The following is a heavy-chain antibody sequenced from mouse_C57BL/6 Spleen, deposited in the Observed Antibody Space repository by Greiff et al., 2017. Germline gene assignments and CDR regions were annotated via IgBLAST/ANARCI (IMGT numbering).Heavy chain of an antibody. J-gene: IGHJ1*03. CDR1: GYTFTSYW. V-gene: IGHV1-62-3*01. CDR2: IDPHSGGT. CDR3: ARGRLYGYNGWYFDV. Sequence: QVQLKQPGAELVKPGASVKLSSKASGYTFTSYWMHWVKQRPGRGLEWIGRIDPHSGGTKYNEKFKSKATLTVDKPSSTAYIQLIILTSADSAVSYCARGRLYGYNGWYFDVWGTGTTVTVSS. D-gene: IGHD2-2*01.